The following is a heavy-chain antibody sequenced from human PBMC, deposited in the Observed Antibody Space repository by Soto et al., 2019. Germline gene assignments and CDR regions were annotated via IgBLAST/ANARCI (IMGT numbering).Heavy chain of an antibody. CDR2: IRSKAYGGTA. Sequence: SLRLSCTASGFTFGDYAMGWVRQAPGKGLEWVGFIRSKAYGGTAEYAAFVEGRFSISRDDSKSIAYLQMNSLKTEDTALYYCTRVGTLRYGSSSGPFYYFDYWAQRTLVTVSS. V-gene: IGHV3-49*04. D-gene: IGHD6-6*01. CDR3: TRVGTLRYGSSSGPFYYFDY. J-gene: IGHJ4*02. CDR1: GFTFGDYA.